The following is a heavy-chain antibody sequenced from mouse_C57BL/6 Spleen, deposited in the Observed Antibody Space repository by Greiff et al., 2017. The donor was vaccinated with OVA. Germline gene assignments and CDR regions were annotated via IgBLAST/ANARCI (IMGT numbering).Heavy chain of an antibody. V-gene: IGHV1-61*01. CDR3: AREGLYYGSSYGAMDY. J-gene: IGHJ4*01. Sequence: QVQLKQSGAELVRPGSSVKLSCKASGYTFTSYWMDWVKQRPGQGLEWIGNIYPSDSETHYNQKFKDKATLTVDKSSSTAYMQLSSLTSEDSAVYYCAREGLYYGSSYGAMDYWGQGTSVTVSS. CDR2: IYPSDSET. D-gene: IGHD1-1*01. CDR1: GYTFTSYW.